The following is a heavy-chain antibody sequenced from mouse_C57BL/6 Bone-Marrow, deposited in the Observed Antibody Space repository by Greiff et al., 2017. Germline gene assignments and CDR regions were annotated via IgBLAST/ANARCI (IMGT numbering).Heavy chain of an antibody. Sequence: QVQLQQSGAELARPGASVKLSCKASGYTFTSYGISWVKQRTGQGLEWIGEIYPRSGNTYYNEKFKGKATLTADKSSSTAYIELRSLTSEDSAVYFCARSLGRGWYFDVWGTGTTVTVSS. CDR3: ARSLGRGWYFDV. V-gene: IGHV1-81*01. D-gene: IGHD4-1*01. J-gene: IGHJ1*03. CDR2: IYPRSGNT. CDR1: GYTFTSYG.